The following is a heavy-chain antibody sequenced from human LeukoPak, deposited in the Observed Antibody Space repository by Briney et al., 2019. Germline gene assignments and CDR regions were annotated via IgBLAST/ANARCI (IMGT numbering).Heavy chain of an antibody. CDR2: INHSGST. Sequence: SETLSVTCAVYGGSFSGYYWSWIRQPPGKGLEWIGEINHSGSTNYNPSLKSRVTISVDTSKNQFPLKLSSVTAADTAVYYCARAPRWGKKAYFDYWGQGTLVTVSS. V-gene: IGHV4-34*01. CDR3: ARAPRWGKKAYFDY. J-gene: IGHJ4*02. CDR1: GGSFSGYY. D-gene: IGHD2-8*02.